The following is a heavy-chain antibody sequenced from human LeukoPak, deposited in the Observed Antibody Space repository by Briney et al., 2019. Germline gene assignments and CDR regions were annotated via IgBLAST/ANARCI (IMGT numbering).Heavy chain of an antibody. V-gene: IGHV3-23*01. CDR2: ITGSGGST. CDR1: GFTFSNHA. J-gene: IGHJ4*02. Sequence: GGSLRLSCAASGFTFSNHAMSWVRQAPGKGLEWVSGITGSGGSTFYADSVKGRFTISRDNPKDTVYLQMNSLTSEDTAVYYCAKLDCRGSSCYQFDCWGQGTLVTVSS. D-gene: IGHD2-15*01. CDR3: AKLDCRGSSCYQFDC.